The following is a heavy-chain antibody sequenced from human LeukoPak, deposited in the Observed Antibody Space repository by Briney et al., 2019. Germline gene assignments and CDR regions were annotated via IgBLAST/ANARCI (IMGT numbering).Heavy chain of an antibody. J-gene: IGHJ6*03. V-gene: IGHV3-30*19. Sequence: GGSLRLSCAASGFTFSSYGMHWVRQAPGKGLEWVAVISYDGSNKYYADSVKGRFTISRDNSKNTLYLQMNSLRAEDTAVYYCARDSIAVAGTPRYMDVWGKGTTVTVSS. D-gene: IGHD6-19*01. CDR3: ARDSIAVAGTPRYMDV. CDR2: ISYDGSNK. CDR1: GFTFSSYG.